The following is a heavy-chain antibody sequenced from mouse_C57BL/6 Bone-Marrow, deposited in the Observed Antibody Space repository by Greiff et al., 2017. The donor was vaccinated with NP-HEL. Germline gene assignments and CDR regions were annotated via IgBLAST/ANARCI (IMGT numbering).Heavy chain of an antibody. V-gene: IGHV10-3*01. CDR1: GFTFNTYA. J-gene: IGHJ3*01. CDR2: IRRKSSNYAT. CDR3: VRDRYAYPFAY. D-gene: IGHD2-10*01. Sequence: EVQLVESGGGLVQPKGSLKLSCAASGFTFNTYAMHWVRQAPGKGLEWVARIRRKSSNYATYYADSVKDRFTISRDDSQSMLYLQMNNLKTEDTAMYYCVRDRYAYPFAYWGQGTLVTVSA.